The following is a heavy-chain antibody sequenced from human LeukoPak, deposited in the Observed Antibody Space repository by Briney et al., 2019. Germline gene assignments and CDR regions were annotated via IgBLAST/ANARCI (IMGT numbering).Heavy chain of an antibody. D-gene: IGHD4-23*01. CDR1: GFAFSSYA. Sequence: GGSLRLSCAVSGFAFSSYAMSWVRQAPGKGLEWVSAISGSGGSTYYADSVKGRFTISRDNSKNTLYLQMNSLRAEDTAVYYCAARTYGGNFMWGQGTLVTVSS. J-gene: IGHJ4*02. CDR3: AARTYGGNFM. V-gene: IGHV3-23*01. CDR2: ISGSGGST.